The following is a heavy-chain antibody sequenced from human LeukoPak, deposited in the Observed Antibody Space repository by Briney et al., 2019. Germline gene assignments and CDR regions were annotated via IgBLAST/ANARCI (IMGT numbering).Heavy chain of an antibody. V-gene: IGHV3-21*01. CDR1: GFTFSSYS. CDR2: ISSSSSYI. Sequence: GGSLRLSCAASGFTFSSYSMNWDRQAPGKGLEWVSSISSSSSYIYYADSVKGRFTISRDNAKNSLYLQMNSLRAEDTAVYYCARGLYCSSTSCYTGSPGDFDYWGQGTLVTVSS. D-gene: IGHD2-2*02. J-gene: IGHJ4*02. CDR3: ARGLYCSSTSCYTGSPGDFDY.